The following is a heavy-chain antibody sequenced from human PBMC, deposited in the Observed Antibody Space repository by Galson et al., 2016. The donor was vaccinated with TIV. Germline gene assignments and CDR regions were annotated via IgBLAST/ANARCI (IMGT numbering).Heavy chain of an antibody. D-gene: IGHD4-23*01. CDR1: GFTFGDYA. J-gene: IGHJ4*02. CDR2: IRSKAYGGTT. CDR3: VRDALFGGNSFYY. Sequence: SLRLSCAASGFTFGDYAMSWVRQAPGKGLEWVGFIRSKAYGGTTDYAASVKGRFTVSRDDSQGIASLQMNSLQTEDTAVYYCVRDALFGGNSFYYWGQGTLVTVSS. V-gene: IGHV3-49*04.